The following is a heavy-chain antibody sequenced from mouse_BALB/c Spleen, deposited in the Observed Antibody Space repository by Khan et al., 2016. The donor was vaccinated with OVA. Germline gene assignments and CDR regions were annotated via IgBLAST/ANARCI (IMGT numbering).Heavy chain of an antibody. V-gene: IGHV1S136*01. CDR1: GYTFTSYV. CDR3: TPVGNYYVSFAY. CDR2: IYPFNDDT. J-gene: IGHJ3*01. D-gene: IGHD1-1*01. Sequence: EVQLKESGPELVKPGASVKMSCKASGYTFTSYVMHWVKQKPGLGLEWIGYIYPFNDDTKYNEKFKGKATLTSDKSSSTVYMELSSLTSEDSAAFYCTPVGNYYVSFAYWGQGTLVTVSA.